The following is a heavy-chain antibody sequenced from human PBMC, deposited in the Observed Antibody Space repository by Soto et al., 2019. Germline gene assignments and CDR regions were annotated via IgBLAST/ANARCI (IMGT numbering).Heavy chain of an antibody. Sequence: SETLSLTCTVSGGSISSSSYYWGWIRQPPGKGLEWIGSIYYSGSTYYNPSLKSRVTISVDTFKNQFSLKLGSVTAADTAVYYCGRREYYGSGSDNWFDPWGQGTLVTVSS. CDR2: IYYSGST. CDR1: GGSISSSSYY. CDR3: GRREYYGSGSDNWFDP. D-gene: IGHD3-10*01. V-gene: IGHV4-39*01. J-gene: IGHJ5*02.